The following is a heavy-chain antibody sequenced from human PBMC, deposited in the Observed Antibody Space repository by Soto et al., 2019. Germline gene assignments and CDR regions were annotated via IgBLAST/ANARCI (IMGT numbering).Heavy chain of an antibody. CDR2: INPSGGST. Sequence: QVQLVQSGAEVKKPGASVKVSCKASGYTFTSYYMHWVRQAPGQGLEWMGIINPSGGSTSYAQKFQGRVTMTRDTFTSTVDMELSSLRSEDTAVYYCARDSAAMGRILDYWGQGTLVTVSS. V-gene: IGHV1-46*01. CDR3: ARDSAAMGRILDY. D-gene: IGHD5-18*01. CDR1: GYTFTSYY. J-gene: IGHJ4*02.